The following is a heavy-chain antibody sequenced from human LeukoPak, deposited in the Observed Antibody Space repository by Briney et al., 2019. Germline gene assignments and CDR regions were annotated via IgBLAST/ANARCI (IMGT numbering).Heavy chain of an antibody. CDR2: INPSGGST. Sequence: ASVKVSCKASGYTFTSYGISWVRQAPGQGLEWMGIINPSGGSTSYAQKFQGRVTMTRDTSTSTVYMELSSLRSEDTAVYYCARGGYCGSGSYYPFDYWGQGTLVTVSS. CDR3: ARGGYCGSGSYYPFDY. D-gene: IGHD3-10*01. J-gene: IGHJ4*02. CDR1: GYTFTSYG. V-gene: IGHV1-46*01.